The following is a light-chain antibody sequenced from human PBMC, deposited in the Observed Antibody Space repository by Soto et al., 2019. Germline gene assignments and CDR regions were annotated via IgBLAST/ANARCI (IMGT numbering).Light chain of an antibody. Sequence: QSVLTQPPSASGTPGQRVTISCSGSSSNIGSNYVYWYQQLPGTAPKLLIYRNNQRPSGVPDRFSGSKSGTSASLAISGLRSEDEADYYCAAWDDNLSGWVFGGGTKLTV. CDR1: SSNIGSNY. V-gene: IGLV1-47*01. CDR2: RNN. CDR3: AAWDDNLSGWV. J-gene: IGLJ3*02.